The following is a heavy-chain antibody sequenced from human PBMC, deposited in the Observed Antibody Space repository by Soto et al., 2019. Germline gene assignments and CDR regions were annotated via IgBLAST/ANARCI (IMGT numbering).Heavy chain of an antibody. Sequence: EVQLLESGGGLLQPGGSLRLSCAASGFTFSRNAMSWVRQAPGKGLEWVSGISGSGGTTYYADSVKGRFTISRDNSKNTLDLQMNSLRAEDTAVYYCATDSPPYWGQGTLVTVSS. CDR3: ATDSPPY. J-gene: IGHJ4*02. CDR2: ISGSGGTT. V-gene: IGHV3-23*01. CDR1: GFTFSRNA.